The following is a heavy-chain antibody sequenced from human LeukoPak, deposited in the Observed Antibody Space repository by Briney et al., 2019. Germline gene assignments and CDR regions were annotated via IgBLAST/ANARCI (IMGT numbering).Heavy chain of an antibody. CDR1: GGSIINSNW. J-gene: IGHJ4*02. CDR2: IDHSGST. Sequence: KPSETLSLTCAVSGGSIINSNWWSWVRQPPGKGLEWIGEIDHSGSTSYNPSLKSRVTMSVDRSQNQFSLRLSTVTAADTAVYYCARESMATTSVWGQGTLVTVSS. V-gene: IGHV4-4*02. CDR3: ARESMATTSV. D-gene: IGHD5-24*01.